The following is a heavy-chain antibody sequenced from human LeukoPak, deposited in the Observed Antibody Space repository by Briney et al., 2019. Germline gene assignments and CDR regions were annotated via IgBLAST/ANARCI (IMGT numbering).Heavy chain of an antibody. CDR2: ISSSSSYI. J-gene: IGHJ5*02. CDR1: GYTFSSYE. V-gene: IGHV3-21*01. Sequence: GGSLRLSCAASGYTFSSYEMNWVRQAPGKGLEWVSSISSSSSYIYYADSVKGRFTISRDNAKNSLYLQMNSLRAEDTAVYYCARDSDTGFDPWGQGTLVTVSS. D-gene: IGHD5-18*01. CDR3: ARDSDTGFDP.